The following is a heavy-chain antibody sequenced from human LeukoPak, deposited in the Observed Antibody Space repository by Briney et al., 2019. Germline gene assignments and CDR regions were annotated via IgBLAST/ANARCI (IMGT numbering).Heavy chain of an antibody. CDR3: ARRVKAAAGIYYFDY. D-gene: IGHD6-13*01. CDR2: IYPGDSDT. CDR1: GYSFTSYW. J-gene: IGHJ4*02. V-gene: IGHV5-51*01. Sequence: GESLKISCKGSGYSFTSYWIGWVRQMPGKGLEWMGIIYPGDSDTRYSPSFQGQVTISADKSISTAYLQWSSLKASDTAMYYCARRVKAAAGIYYFDYWGQGTLVTVSS.